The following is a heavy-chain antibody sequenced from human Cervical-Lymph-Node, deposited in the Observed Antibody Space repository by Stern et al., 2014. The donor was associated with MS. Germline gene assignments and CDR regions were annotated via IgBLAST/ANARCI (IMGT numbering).Heavy chain of an antibody. J-gene: IGHJ6*02. D-gene: IGHD3-22*01. Sequence: EVQLVESGGDLVQPGGSLRLSCAASGFTFNKYAMNWVRQAPGKGLEWVSTISDSGGSIYYADSVKGRFTISRDNSENTLYLQMHSLRAEDTAIYYCAKQYFDSSGYSDYYGMDVWGQGTTVTVSS. V-gene: IGHV3-23*04. CDR1: GFTFNKYA. CDR3: AKQYFDSSGYSDYYGMDV. CDR2: ISDSGGSI.